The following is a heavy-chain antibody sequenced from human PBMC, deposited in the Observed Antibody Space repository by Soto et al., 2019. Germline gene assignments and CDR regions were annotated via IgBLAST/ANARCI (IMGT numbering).Heavy chain of an antibody. CDR3: TRGSGTSWFDS. CDR2: MNSNTGGT. V-gene: IGHV1-2*02. J-gene: IGHJ5*01. D-gene: IGHD1-1*01. Sequence: ASVKVSCKASGYRFTDNYIHWVRQAPGQGLEWMGWMNSNTGGTEYAQKFQDRVIMTRDTSITSAYMELRRLMSDDTAVYYCTRGSGTSWFDSWGQGALVTVS. CDR1: GYRFTDNY.